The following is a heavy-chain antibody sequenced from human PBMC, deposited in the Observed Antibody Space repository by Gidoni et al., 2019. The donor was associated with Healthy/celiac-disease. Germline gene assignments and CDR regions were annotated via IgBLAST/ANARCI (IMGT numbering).Heavy chain of an antibody. CDR1: GFTFSSYG. Sequence: QVQLVESGGGVVQPGRSLRLSCAASGFTFSSYGMHWVRQAPGKGLELVAVISYDGSNKYYADSVKGRFTISRDNSKNTLYLQMNSLRAEDTAVYYCAKDRRTVTYFDYWGQGTLVTVSS. J-gene: IGHJ4*02. V-gene: IGHV3-30*18. D-gene: IGHD4-17*01. CDR2: ISYDGSNK. CDR3: AKDRRTVTYFDY.